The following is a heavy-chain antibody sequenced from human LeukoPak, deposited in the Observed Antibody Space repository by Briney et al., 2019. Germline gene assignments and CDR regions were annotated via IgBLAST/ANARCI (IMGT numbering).Heavy chain of an antibody. Sequence: GGSLRLSCAASGFTLSSYWMHWVRQAPGKGLVWVSRINSDGSSTSYADSVKGRFTISRDNAKNTLYLQMNSLRAEDTAVYYCARELVDSSSWYAGGFDPWGQGTLVTVSS. CDR2: INSDGSST. V-gene: IGHV3-74*01. CDR3: ARELVDSSSWYAGGFDP. D-gene: IGHD6-13*01. J-gene: IGHJ5*02. CDR1: GFTLSSYW.